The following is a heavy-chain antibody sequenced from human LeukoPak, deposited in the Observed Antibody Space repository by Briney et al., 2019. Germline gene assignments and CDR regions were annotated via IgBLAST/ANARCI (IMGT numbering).Heavy chain of an antibody. CDR3: ARPYDSSGYWDAFDI. Sequence: GGSLRLSCAASGFTFSSYAMSWVRQAPGKGLVWVSRINSDGSSTSYADSVKGRFTISRDNAKNTLYLQMNSLRAEDTAVYYCARPYDSSGYWDAFDIWGQGTMVTVSS. D-gene: IGHD3-22*01. CDR1: GFTFSSYA. V-gene: IGHV3-74*01. CDR2: INSDGSST. J-gene: IGHJ3*02.